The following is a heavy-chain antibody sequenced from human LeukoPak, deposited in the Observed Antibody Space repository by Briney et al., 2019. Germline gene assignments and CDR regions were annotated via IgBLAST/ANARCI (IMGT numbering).Heavy chain of an antibody. J-gene: IGHJ4*02. Sequence: PGGSLRLSCAASGFTFSSYSMNWVRQAPGKGLEWVSSISSSSSYIYYADSVKGRFTISRDNAKNSLYLQMNSLRAEDTAVYYCAKFSGYDPYYFDYWGQGTLVTVSS. CDR2: ISSSSSYI. V-gene: IGHV3-21*04. CDR3: AKFSGYDPYYFDY. CDR1: GFTFSSYS. D-gene: IGHD5-12*01.